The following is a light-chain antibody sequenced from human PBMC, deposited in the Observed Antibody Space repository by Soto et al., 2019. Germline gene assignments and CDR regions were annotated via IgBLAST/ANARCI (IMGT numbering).Light chain of an antibody. V-gene: IGKV3-11*01. J-gene: IGKJ3*01. CDR2: DAS. Sequence: EIVLTQSPATLSLSPGVRATLSCRASQSVSSSLAWYQQKPGQAPRLLIYDASNTVTGIPPRFSGSGSGTDFTLTISSLEPEDFAVYYCLQRSNWPFTFGPGTTVDIK. CDR3: LQRSNWPFT. CDR1: QSVSSS.